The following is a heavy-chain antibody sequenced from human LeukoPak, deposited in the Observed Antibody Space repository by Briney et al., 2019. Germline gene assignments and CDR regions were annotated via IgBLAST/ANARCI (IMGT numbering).Heavy chain of an antibody. CDR3: ARIVWGSYRYLDY. CDR2: ISSSGSTI. CDR1: GLTFCSYE. Sequence: GGSLGLSCAASGLTFCSYEMNWVRQAPGKGLEWVSYISSSGSTIYYADSVKGRFTISRDNAKNSLYLQMNSLRAEDTAVYYCARIVWGSYRYLDYWGQGTLGTVSS. J-gene: IGHJ4*02. V-gene: IGHV3-48*03. D-gene: IGHD3-16*02.